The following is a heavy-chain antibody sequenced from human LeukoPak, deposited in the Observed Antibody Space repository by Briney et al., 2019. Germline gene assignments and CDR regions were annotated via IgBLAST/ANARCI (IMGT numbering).Heavy chain of an antibody. Sequence: SSETLSLTCTVSGVSIRGDTYYWVWIRQPPGKGLEWIGNYHIGNTYYNPSLKSRVTISEDTSKNQFSLRVNPVTAADTAVYYCARLWDSTGLYFYYYMDIWGEGTTVTVSS. V-gene: IGHV4-39*01. D-gene: IGHD6-19*01. CDR1: GVSIRGDTYY. J-gene: IGHJ6*03. CDR2: YHIGNT. CDR3: ARLWDSTGLYFYYYMDI.